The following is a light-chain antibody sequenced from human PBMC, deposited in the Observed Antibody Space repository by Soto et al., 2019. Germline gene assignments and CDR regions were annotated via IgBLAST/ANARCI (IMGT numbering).Light chain of an antibody. J-gene: IGKJ4*01. CDR2: DAS. CDR1: QSITTY. V-gene: IGKV1-33*01. Sequence: IRMTQPPPSLCGTLGDRVAMTFRAGQSITTYFTWYQQKPGKSPKLLIYDASNWDTGVPSRFSGTGSGTDFTFTISSLQPEDIVAYYCQQYGNPPLTFGGGTQVDIK. CDR3: QQYGNPPLT.